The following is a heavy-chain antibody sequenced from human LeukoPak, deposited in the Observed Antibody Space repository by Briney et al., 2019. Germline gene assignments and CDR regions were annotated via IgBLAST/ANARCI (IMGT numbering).Heavy chain of an antibody. CDR1: GYTFTGYY. V-gene: IGHV1-2*02. J-gene: IGHJ5*02. D-gene: IGHD3-22*01. Sequence: ASVTVSCKASGYTFTGYYMHWVRQAPGQGREWMGWINTNSGGTNYAQKFQGRVTMTRDTSISTAYMELSRLRSDDTAVYYCARDPYYYDSSGCLDPWGQGTLVTVSS. CDR3: ARDPYYYDSSGCLDP. CDR2: INTNSGGT.